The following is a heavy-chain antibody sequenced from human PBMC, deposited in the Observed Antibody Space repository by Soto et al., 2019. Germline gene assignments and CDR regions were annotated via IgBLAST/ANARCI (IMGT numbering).Heavy chain of an antibody. V-gene: IGHV5-51*01. Sequence: EVQLVQSGAEVKKPGESLKISCKGSGYSFTSYHIVWVRQMPGKGLEWMGIIYPGDSETRYSPSIPGQVTMSADKSTSAAYLQWSSLKASDTAMYYCARRSYCDGDCTRRPYDYYGMDVWGQGTTVTVSS. J-gene: IGHJ6*02. CDR2: IYPGDSET. D-gene: IGHD2-21*02. CDR3: ARRSYCDGDCTRRPYDYYGMDV. CDR1: GYSFTSYH.